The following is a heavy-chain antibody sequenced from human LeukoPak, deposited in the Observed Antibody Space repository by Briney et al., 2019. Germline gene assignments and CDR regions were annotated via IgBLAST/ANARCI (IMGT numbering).Heavy chain of an antibody. D-gene: IGHD6-13*01. CDR3: AKDRDSSWCSGSFDC. J-gene: IGHJ4*02. CDR2: ISYDGSYK. Sequence: PGRSLRLSCAASGFTFTSYGLHWVRQAPGKGLEWVAVISYDGSYKYYAGSVKGRFTISRDNSKNTLYLQMNSLRAEDTAVYYGAKDRDSSWCSGSFDCWGQGTLVTLSS. V-gene: IGHV3-30*18. CDR1: GFTFTSYG.